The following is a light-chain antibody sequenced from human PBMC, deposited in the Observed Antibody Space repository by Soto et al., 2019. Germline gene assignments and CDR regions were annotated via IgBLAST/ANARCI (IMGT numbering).Light chain of an antibody. CDR1: QSVLSNKQNY. V-gene: IGKV1-39*01. J-gene: IGKJ4*01. CDR3: QQSSNNPLT. CDR2: AAS. Sequence: DFGMTRSPDSLAVSLGERATINCRASQSVLSNKQNYLDWFQQKQGKAPKLLXYAASTLQSGVPSRFSASGSGTDCTLTITSLPPEDLEAYYCQQSSNNPLTFGGGTKVDIK.